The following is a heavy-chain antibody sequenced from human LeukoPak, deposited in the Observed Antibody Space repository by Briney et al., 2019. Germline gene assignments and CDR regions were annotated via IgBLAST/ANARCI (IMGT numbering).Heavy chain of an antibody. CDR1: GFTFNTYG. CDR3: AREKSDSSGPYYYYYMDV. CDR2: IRYNGNDN. V-gene: IGHV3-30*02. J-gene: IGHJ6*03. Sequence: TGGSLRLSCAASGFTFNTYGLHWVRQAPGKGLEWVAFIRYNGNDNYYTDSVKGRFTISRDNSKNTLYLQMNSLRGEDTAVYYCAREKSDSSGPYYYYYMDVWGKGTTVTISS. D-gene: IGHD3-22*01.